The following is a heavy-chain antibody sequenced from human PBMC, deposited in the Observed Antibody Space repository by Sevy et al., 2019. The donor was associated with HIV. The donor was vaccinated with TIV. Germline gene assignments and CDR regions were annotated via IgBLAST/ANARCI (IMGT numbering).Heavy chain of an antibody. CDR2: IYHSGST. Sequence: SETLSLTCAVSGGSISSSNWWSWVRQPPGKGLEWIGEIYHSGSTNYNPSLKSRVTISIDKSKDQFYLKLSSLTAADTAIYYYSGVTGGVDSGFQHWGQGTLVTVSS. D-gene: IGHD3-16*01. CDR3: SGVTGGVDSGFQH. CDR1: GGSISSSNW. V-gene: IGHV4-4*02. J-gene: IGHJ1*01.